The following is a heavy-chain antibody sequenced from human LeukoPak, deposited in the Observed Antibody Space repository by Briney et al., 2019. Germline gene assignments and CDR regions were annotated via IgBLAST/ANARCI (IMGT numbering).Heavy chain of an antibody. Sequence: SQTLSLTCTVSGGSISSGGYYWSWIRQPPGKGLGWIGYIYHSGSTYYNPSLKSRVTISVDRSKNQFSLKLSSVTAADTAVYYCARAPYDFWSGYLDYWGQGTLVTVSS. CDR3: ARAPYDFWSGYLDY. D-gene: IGHD3-3*01. V-gene: IGHV4-30-2*01. CDR1: GGSISSGGYY. CDR2: IYHSGST. J-gene: IGHJ4*02.